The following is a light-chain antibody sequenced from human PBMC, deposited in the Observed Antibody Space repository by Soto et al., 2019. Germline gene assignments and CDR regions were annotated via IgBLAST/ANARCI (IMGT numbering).Light chain of an antibody. CDR3: QHRYSYPIY. CDR1: QGINNY. J-gene: IGKJ5*01. Sequence: DIQLTQSPSFLSASVGDRVTITCRASQGINNYLAWYQQKPGKAPNLLIHTASTLQSGAPARFSGSGSGTGFTLAISGLQPEDIATYYCQHRYSYPIYVGHGTRLEIK. V-gene: IGKV1-9*01. CDR2: TAS.